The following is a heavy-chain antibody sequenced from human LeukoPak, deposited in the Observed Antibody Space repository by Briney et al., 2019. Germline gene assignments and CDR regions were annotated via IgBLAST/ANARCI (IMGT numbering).Heavy chain of an antibody. CDR3: ARDTKRSRARWENLGIDP. CDR2: IITYNGNT. D-gene: IGHD3-16*01. Sequence: GASVKVSCKASGGTFSSYAISWVRQAPGQGLEWMGYIITYNGNTNYAQKLQGRVTMTTDTSTSTAYMELRSLRSDDTAVYYCARDTKRSRARWENLGIDPWGQGTLVTVSS. CDR1: GGTFSSYA. J-gene: IGHJ5*02. V-gene: IGHV1-18*01.